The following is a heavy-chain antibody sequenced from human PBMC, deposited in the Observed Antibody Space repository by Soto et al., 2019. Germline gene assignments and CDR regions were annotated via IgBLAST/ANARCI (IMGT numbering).Heavy chain of an antibody. J-gene: IGHJ5*02. D-gene: IGHD2-15*01. CDR3: TRDTWSWFDP. CDR2: IIPIFGTA. CDR1: GGTFSSYA. V-gene: IGHV1-69*13. Sequence: ASVKVSCKASGGTFSSYAISWVRQAPGQGLEWMGGIIPIFGTANYAQKFQGRVTITADESTSTAYMELSSLRSEDTAVYYCTRDTWSWFDPWGQGTLVTVS.